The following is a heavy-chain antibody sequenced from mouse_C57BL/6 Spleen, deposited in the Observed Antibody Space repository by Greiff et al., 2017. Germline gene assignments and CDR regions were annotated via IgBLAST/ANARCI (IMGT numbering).Heavy chain of an antibody. CDR2: IYPSDSET. CDR3: AGWYDCDGGDGYFDV. V-gene: IGHV1-61*01. J-gene: IGHJ1*03. D-gene: IGHD2-4*01. Sequence: VQLQQPGAELVRPGSSVKLSCKASGYTFTSYWMDWVKQRPGQGLEWIVNIYPSDSETHYNQKFKDKATLTVDKSSNTAYMQLTSLTSEDSAVYYCAGWYDCDGGDGYFDVWGTGTTVTVSS. CDR1: GYTFTSYW.